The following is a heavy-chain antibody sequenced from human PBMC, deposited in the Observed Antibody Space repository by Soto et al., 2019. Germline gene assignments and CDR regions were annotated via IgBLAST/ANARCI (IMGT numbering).Heavy chain of an antibody. CDR1: GFTFSSYA. CDR2: ISGSGGST. Sequence: PGGSLRLSCAASGFTFSSYAMSWVRQAPGKGLEWVSAISGSGGSTYYADSVKGRFTISRDNSKNTLYLQMNSLRAEDTAVYYCAKDLEFRMATIVGFDYWGQGTLVTVSS. D-gene: IGHD5-12*01. V-gene: IGHV3-23*01. CDR3: AKDLEFRMATIVGFDY. J-gene: IGHJ4*02.